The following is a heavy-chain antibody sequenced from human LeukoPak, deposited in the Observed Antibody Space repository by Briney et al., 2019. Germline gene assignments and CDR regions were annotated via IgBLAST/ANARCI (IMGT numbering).Heavy chain of an antibody. D-gene: IGHD2-21*01. Sequence: SVKVSCKASGGTFISYAISWVRQAPGQGLEWMGRIIPIFGTSNYAQKFQGRVTITTDESTSTAYMELSSLRSEDTAVYYCARDREVKDHYYYMDVWGKGTTVTVSS. J-gene: IGHJ6*03. V-gene: IGHV1-69*05. CDR3: ARDREVKDHYYYMDV. CDR2: IIPIFGTS. CDR1: GGTFISYA.